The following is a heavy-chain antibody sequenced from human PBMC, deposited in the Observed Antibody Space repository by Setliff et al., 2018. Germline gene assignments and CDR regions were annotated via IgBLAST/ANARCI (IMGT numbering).Heavy chain of an antibody. V-gene: IGHV3-33*08. Sequence: SCAASGFTFSTYRMHWVRQAPGKGLEWVAVIWDDGGNKYHADSVKGRFTISRDNSKNTLYLQMNSLRPEDTAVYYCARTCSGSACYAGLESWGQGTPVTVSS. D-gene: IGHD2-15*01. CDR2: IWDDGGNK. CDR1: GFTFSTYR. CDR3: ARTCSGSACYAGLES. J-gene: IGHJ4*02.